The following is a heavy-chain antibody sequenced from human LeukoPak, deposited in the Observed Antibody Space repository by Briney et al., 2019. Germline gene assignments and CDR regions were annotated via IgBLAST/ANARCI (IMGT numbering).Heavy chain of an antibody. Sequence: ASVKVSCKASGGTFSSYAISWVRQAPGQGLEWMGGIIPIFGTANYAQKFQGRVTITADESTSTAYMELSSLRSEDTAVYYCASPVDSSGYYFDFDYWGQGALVTVSS. CDR3: ASPVDSSGYYFDFDY. J-gene: IGHJ4*02. CDR1: GGTFSSYA. V-gene: IGHV1-69*13. D-gene: IGHD3-22*01. CDR2: IIPIFGTA.